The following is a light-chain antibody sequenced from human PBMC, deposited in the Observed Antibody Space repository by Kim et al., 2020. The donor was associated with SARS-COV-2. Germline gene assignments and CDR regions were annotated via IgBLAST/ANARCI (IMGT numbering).Light chain of an antibody. Sequence: TRSSGAFARNYVRWYRPRAVSSPTSEVYEHNQLPSGVPDRFSGSIDSSSNSASLTITGLKTEDEADYYCHSYHSSNPVVFGGGTQLTVL. CDR3: HSYHSSNPVV. CDR2: EHN. CDR1: SGAFARNY. V-gene: IGLV6-57*01. J-gene: IGLJ2*01.